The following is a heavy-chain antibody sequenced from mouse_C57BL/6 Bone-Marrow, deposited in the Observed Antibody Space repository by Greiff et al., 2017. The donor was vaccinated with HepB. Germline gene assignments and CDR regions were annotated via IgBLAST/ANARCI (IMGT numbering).Heavy chain of an antibody. V-gene: IGHV2-2*01. CDR3: ARRNYRGAMDY. D-gene: IGHD2-14*01. CDR1: GFSLTSYG. J-gene: IGHJ4*01. CDR2: IWSGGST. Sequence: VQLQQSGPGLVQPSQSLSITCTVSGFSLTSYGVHWVRQSPGQGLEWLGVIWSGGSTDYNAAFISRLSISKDNSKSQVFFKMNSLQADDTAIYYCARRNYRGAMDYWGQGTSVTVSS.